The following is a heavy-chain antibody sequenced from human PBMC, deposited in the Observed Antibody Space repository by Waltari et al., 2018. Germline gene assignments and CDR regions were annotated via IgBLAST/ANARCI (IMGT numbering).Heavy chain of an antibody. CDR3: VRDGLGSGWTRVDV. J-gene: IGHJ6*02. CDR1: GFSFSSYE. D-gene: IGHD2-15*01. CDR2: IRYGYKSI. Sequence: ELQLVESGGGLVQPGGSLRISCVASGFSFSSYEMNWVRQAPGKGLEWISYIRYGYKSISYAESVKGRFTVSRDNAKNSLHLQMNNLRAEDTATYYCVRDGLGSGWTRVDVWGQGTTVTVSS. V-gene: IGHV3-48*03.